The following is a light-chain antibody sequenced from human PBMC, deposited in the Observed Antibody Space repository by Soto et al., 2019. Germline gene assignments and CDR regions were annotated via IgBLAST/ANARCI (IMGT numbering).Light chain of an antibody. CDR3: CSYAGSYTFGA. CDR1: SSDVGGYNY. V-gene: IGLV2-11*01. Sequence: QSALTQPRSVSRSPGQSVTISCTGTSSDVGGYNYVSWYQQHPGKAPKLMIYDVSQRPLGVPDRFSGSKSGNTASLTISGLQTDDEADYYCCSYAGSYTFGAFGGGTKLTVL. CDR2: DVS. J-gene: IGLJ2*01.